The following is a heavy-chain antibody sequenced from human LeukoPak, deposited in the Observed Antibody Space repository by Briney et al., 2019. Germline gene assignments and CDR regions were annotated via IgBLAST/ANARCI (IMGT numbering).Heavy chain of an antibody. CDR3: ARHGTVKYYYGSGSYYKPYYFDY. D-gene: IGHD3-10*01. CDR2: INHSGST. J-gene: IGHJ4*02. CDR1: GGSFSGYY. Sequence: SETRSLTCAVYGGSFSGYYWSWIRQPPGKGLEWIGEINHSGSTNYNPSLKSRVTISVDTSKNQFSLKLSSVTAADTAVYYCARHGTVKYYYGSGSYYKPYYFDYWGQGTLVTVSS. V-gene: IGHV4-34*01.